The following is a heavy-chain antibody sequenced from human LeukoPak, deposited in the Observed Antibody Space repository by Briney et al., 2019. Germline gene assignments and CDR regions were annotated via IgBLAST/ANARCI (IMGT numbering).Heavy chain of an antibody. V-gene: IGHV3-48*04. J-gene: IGHJ4*02. D-gene: IGHD1-1*01. CDR1: GFTFSAYD. Sequence: GGSLRLSCAASGFTFSAYDMNWVRQAPGKGLKWLSYISSSSTTEYHADSVKGRFTISRDNTKNSLYLQMNSLRAEDTGVYYCARWNLGSDYWGQGTLVTVSS. CDR2: ISSSSTTE. CDR3: ARWNLGSDY.